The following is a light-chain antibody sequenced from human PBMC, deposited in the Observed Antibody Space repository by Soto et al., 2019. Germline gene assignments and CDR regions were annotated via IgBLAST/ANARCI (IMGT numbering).Light chain of an antibody. V-gene: IGLV2-23*02. CDR2: EVS. J-gene: IGLJ1*01. CDR3: CSYAGSSTFYG. Sequence: LTQPASVSGSPGQSITISCTGTSSDVGNYNLVSWYQQYPGKAPKLMIYEVSKRPSGVSNRFSGSKSGNTASLTISGFRAEDEADYYCCSYAGSSTFYGFGTGTKVTVL. CDR1: SSDVGNYNL.